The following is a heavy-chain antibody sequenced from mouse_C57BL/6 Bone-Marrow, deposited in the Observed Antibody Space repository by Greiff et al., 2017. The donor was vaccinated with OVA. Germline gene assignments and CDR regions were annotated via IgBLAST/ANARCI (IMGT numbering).Heavy chain of an antibody. J-gene: IGHJ1*03. Sequence: EVQGVESGGDLVKPGGSLKLSCAASGFTFSSYGMSWVRQTPDKRLEWVATISSGGSYTYYPDSVKGRFTISRDNAKNTLYLQMSSLKSEDTAMYYCARLYDGPYWYFDVWGTGTTVTVSS. CDR3: ARLYDGPYWYFDV. CDR1: GFTFSSYG. CDR2: ISSGGSYT. V-gene: IGHV5-6*01. D-gene: IGHD2-3*01.